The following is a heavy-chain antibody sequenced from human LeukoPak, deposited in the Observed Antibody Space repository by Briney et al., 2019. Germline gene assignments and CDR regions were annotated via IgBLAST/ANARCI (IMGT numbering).Heavy chain of an antibody. CDR1: GGSFSGYY. J-gene: IGHJ5*02. Sequence: SETLSLTCAVYGGSFSGYYWSWIRQPPGKGLEWIGEINHSGSTNYNPPLKSRVTISVDTSKNQFSLKLSSVTAADTAVYYCARAMETTYYDFWSGYQINWFDPWGQGTLVTVSS. D-gene: IGHD3-3*01. CDR3: ARAMETTYYDFWSGYQINWFDP. V-gene: IGHV4-34*01. CDR2: INHSGST.